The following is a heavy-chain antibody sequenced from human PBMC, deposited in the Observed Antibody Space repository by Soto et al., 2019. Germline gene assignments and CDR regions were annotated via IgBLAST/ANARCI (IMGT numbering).Heavy chain of an antibody. J-gene: IGHJ6*02. D-gene: IGHD3-10*01. Sequence: SETLSLTCTVSGGSVSSGSYYWSWIRQPPGKGLEWIGYIYYSGSTNYNPSLKSRVTISVDTSKNQFSLKLSSVTAADTAVYYCARKGTRYYYGSGSYYNVLDVWGQGTTVTVSS. CDR2: IYYSGST. V-gene: IGHV4-61*01. CDR3: ARKGTRYYYGSGSYYNVLDV. CDR1: GGSVSSGSYY.